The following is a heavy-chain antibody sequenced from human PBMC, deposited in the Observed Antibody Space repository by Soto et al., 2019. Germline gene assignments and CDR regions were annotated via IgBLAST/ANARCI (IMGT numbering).Heavy chain of an antibody. V-gene: IGHV3-43*01. J-gene: IGHJ6*02. CDR2: ISWDGGST. Sequence: GGSLRLSCAASGFTFDDYTMHWVRQAPGKSLEWVSLISWDGGSTYYADSVKGRFTISRDNSKNSLYLQMNSLRTEDTALYYCAKDIGDFWKGSYYYYYYGMDVWGQGTTVTVSS. CDR3: AKDIGDFWKGSYYYYYYGMDV. CDR1: GFTFDDYT. D-gene: IGHD3-3*01.